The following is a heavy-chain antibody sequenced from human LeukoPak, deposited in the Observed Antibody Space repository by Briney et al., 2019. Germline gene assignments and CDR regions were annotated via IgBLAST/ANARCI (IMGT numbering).Heavy chain of an antibody. CDR1: QFTFNNYS. D-gene: IGHD5-18*01. CDR2: IGSSNNYI. V-gene: IGHV3-21*01. Sequence: GGSLRLSCAASQFTFNNYSMNWVRQAPGKGLEWVSSIGSSNNYIYYADSLKGRFTISRDNAKNSLYLQMNSLRAEDTAVYYCAREGGYSYVNSPYFDYWGQGTLVTVSS. J-gene: IGHJ4*02. CDR3: AREGGYSYVNSPYFDY.